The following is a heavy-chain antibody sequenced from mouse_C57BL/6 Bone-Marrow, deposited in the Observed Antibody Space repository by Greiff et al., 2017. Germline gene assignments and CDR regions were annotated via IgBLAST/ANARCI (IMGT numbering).Heavy chain of an antibody. V-gene: IGHV5-6*01. Sequence: EVPRVESGGDLVKPGGSLKLSCAASGFTFSSYGMSWVRQTPDKRLEWVATISSGGSYTYSQDSVKGRFTISRDKAKNTLYLQMSSLKCEDTAMYYCAKLAAWFSYWGQETLVTVSA. J-gene: IGHJ3*01. CDR1: GFTFSSYG. CDR2: ISSGGSYT. CDR3: AKLAAWFSY.